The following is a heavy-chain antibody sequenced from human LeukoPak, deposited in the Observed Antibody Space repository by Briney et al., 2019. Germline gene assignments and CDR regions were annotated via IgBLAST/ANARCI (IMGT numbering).Heavy chain of an antibody. CDR1: GFTFSSYW. CDR3: ARHHPTVTPYYMDV. J-gene: IGHJ6*03. CDR2: ISYSGSS. Sequence: PGGSLRLSCAASGFTFSSYWMSWVRQAPGKGLEWIGSISYSGSSYYNPSLKSRVTMSVDTSKNQFSLKVSSVTAADTAVYYCARHHPTVTPYYMDVWGKGTTVTISS. V-gene: IGHV4-39*01. D-gene: IGHD4-17*01.